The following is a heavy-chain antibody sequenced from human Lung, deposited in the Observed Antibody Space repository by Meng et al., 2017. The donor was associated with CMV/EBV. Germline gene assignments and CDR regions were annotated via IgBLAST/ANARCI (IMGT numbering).Heavy chain of an antibody. J-gene: IGHJ5*02. CDR3: ATVDYCVGADCYISLFDP. Sequence: SETLSLXCTVLGASTSDFYWTWTPRPPGKGLEWIGYIHESGNTKYNPSLTSRVTMSIDTSDNQFSLRLYTATAADTAMYYSATVDYCVGADCYISLFDPWGQGTLVTVSS. D-gene: IGHD2-21*02. CDR2: IHESGNT. V-gene: IGHV4-59*01. CDR1: GASTSDFY.